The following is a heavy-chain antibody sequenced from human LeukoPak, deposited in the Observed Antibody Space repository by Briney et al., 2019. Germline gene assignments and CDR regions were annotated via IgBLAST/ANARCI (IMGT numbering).Heavy chain of an antibody. CDR3: ARSAPGVVIKFFDY. J-gene: IGHJ4*02. Sequence: SETLSLTCTVSGGSISSGGYYWSWIRQHPGKGLEWIGYIYYSGSTYYNPSLKSRVTTSVDTSKNQFSLKLSSVTAADTAVYYCARSAPGVVIKFFDYWGQGTLVTVSS. CDR2: IYYSGST. V-gene: IGHV4-31*03. D-gene: IGHD3-3*01. CDR1: GGSISSGGYY.